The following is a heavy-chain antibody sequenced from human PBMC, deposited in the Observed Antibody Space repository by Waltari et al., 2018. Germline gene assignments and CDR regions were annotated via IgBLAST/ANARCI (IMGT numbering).Heavy chain of an antibody. V-gene: IGHV4-39*01. CDR1: GGSISSSSYY. CDR3: ARQGAAAGTAGY. CDR2: IYSSWSP. D-gene: IGHD6-13*01. Sequence: QLQLQESGPGLVKPSETLSLTCTVSGGSISSSSYYWGWIRQPPGKGVEWIGGIYSSWSPYYNPSLTIRVSLSVDTSNNQFSLMLTSVTAADTAVSYCARQGAAAGTAGYWGQGTLVTVSS. J-gene: IGHJ4*02.